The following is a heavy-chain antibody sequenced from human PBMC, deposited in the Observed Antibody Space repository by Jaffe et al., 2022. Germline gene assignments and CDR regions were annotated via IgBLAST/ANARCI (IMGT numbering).Heavy chain of an antibody. V-gene: IGHV3-21*01. CDR2: ISSSSSYI. CDR1: GFTFSSYS. Sequence: EVQLVESGGGLVKPGGSLRLSCAASGFTFSSYSMNWVRQAPGKGLEWVSSISSSSSYIYYADSVKGRFTISRDNAKNSLYLQMNSLRAEDTAVYYCARDNWNDEWGTAAFDIWGQGTMVTVSS. J-gene: IGHJ3*02. CDR3: ARDNWNDEWGTAAFDI. D-gene: IGHD1-20*01.